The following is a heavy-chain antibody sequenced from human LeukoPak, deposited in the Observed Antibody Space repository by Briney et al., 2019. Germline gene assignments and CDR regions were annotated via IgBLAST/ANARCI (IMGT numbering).Heavy chain of an antibody. CDR3: ARVGGVRRVKGYYMDV. V-gene: IGHV1-69*02. D-gene: IGHD3-10*01. J-gene: IGHJ6*03. CDR2: IIPILGIA. Sequence: ASVKVSCKASGGTFSSYTISWVRQAPGQGLEWMGRIIPILGIANYAQKFQGRVTITADKSTSTAYMELSSLRSEDTAVYYCARVGGVRRVKGYYMDVWGKGTTVTVSS. CDR1: GGTFSSYT.